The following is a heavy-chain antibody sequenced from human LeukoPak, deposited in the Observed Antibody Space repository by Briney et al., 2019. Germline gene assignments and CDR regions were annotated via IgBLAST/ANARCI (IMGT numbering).Heavy chain of an antibody. CDR2: ISSSSSYI. V-gene: IGHV3-21*01. J-gene: IGHJ5*02. Sequence: PGGSLRLSCAASGFTFSSYSMNWVRQAPGKGLEWVSSISSSSSYIYYADSVKGRFTISIDNAKNSLYLQMNSLRAEDTAVYYCARDRRIAVDSYNWFDPWGQGTLVTVSS. CDR3: ARDRRIAVDSYNWFDP. D-gene: IGHD6-19*01. CDR1: GFTFSSYS.